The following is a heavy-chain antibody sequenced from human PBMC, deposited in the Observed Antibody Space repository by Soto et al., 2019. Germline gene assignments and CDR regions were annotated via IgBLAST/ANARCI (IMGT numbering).Heavy chain of an antibody. Sequence: SETLSLTCTVSGGSISSYYWSWIRQPPGEGLEWIGYIYYSGSTNYNPSLKSRVTISVDTSKNQFTLKLSSVTAADTAVYYCARRYGASFDYWGQGTLVTVSS. V-gene: IGHV4-59*01. J-gene: IGHJ4*02. D-gene: IGHD4-17*01. CDR2: IYYSGST. CDR1: GGSISSYY. CDR3: ARRYGASFDY.